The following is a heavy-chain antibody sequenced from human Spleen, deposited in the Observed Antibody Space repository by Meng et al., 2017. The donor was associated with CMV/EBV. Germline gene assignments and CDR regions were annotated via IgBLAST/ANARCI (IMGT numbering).Heavy chain of an antibody. CDR1: GGTFSSYT. CDR2: IIPILGIA. J-gene: IGHJ4*02. D-gene: IGHD1-1*01. V-gene: IGHV1-69*02. Sequence: KVPCKASGGTFSSYTISWVRQAPGQGLEWMGRIIPILGIANYAQKFQGRVTITADKSTSTAYMELSSLRSEDTAVYYCARASTTPLDYWGQGTLVTVSS. CDR3: ARASTTPLDY.